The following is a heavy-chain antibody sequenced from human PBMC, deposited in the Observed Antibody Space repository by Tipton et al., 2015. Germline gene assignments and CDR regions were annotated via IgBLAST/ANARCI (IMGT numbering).Heavy chain of an antibody. Sequence: VQLVQSGAEVKKPGESLKISCKGSEDIFRSYWIGWVRQMPGKGLEWMGIIYSGDSDAKYSPSFEGQVTISADKSISTAYLQWSSLKASDTAMYYCVRHFGRGWPPPFIQNWGQGTLVTVSS. CDR3: VRHFGRGWPPPFIQN. CDR1: EDIFRSYW. V-gene: IGHV5-51*01. D-gene: IGHD6-19*01. J-gene: IGHJ1*01. CDR2: IYSGDSDA.